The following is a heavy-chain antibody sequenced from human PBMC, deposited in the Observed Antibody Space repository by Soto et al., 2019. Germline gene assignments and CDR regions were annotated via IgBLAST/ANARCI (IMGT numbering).Heavy chain of an antibody. CDR3: ARQGFGALHGLVDV. J-gene: IGHJ6*02. CDR1: NGSISNYY. Sequence: QVQLQESGPGRVKPSETLSLSCTVSNGSISNYYGSWIRQPPGKGMEWIGYVHHSWGSFYNPSLQSQVAISPDTSKSQFSLKLPSVTATDTAAYYFARQGFGALHGLVDVWGQGITVTVSS. V-gene: IGHV4-59*08. D-gene: IGHD3-10*01. CDR2: VHHSWGS.